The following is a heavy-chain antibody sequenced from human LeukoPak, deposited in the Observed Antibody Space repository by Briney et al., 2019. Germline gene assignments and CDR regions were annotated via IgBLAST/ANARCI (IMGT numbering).Heavy chain of an antibody. J-gene: IGHJ4*02. CDR2: TYYSGTT. CDR1: GGSISNYY. V-gene: IGHV4-59*01. Sequence: PSETLSLTCTVSGGSISNYYWSWIRQPPGKGLEWIGYTYYSGTTNFNPSLKSRVMISVDTSKNQFSLRLTSVTAADTAVYYCARDSTPYGHSGYWGQGTLVTVSP. CDR3: ARDSTPYGHSGY. D-gene: IGHD4-17*01.